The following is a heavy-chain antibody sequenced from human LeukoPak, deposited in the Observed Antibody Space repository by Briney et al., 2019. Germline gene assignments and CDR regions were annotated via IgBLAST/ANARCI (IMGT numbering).Heavy chain of an antibody. D-gene: IGHD1-14*01. CDR1: GGSITSYY. V-gene: IGHV4-4*07. CDR2: IYSRGST. J-gene: IGHJ4*02. Sequence: SETLSLTCTVSGGSITSYYWSWIRQSAGKGLEWIGRIYSRGSTNYNPSLKSRVTMSVDTSKNQFSLKLSSVTAADTAVYYCARVAFRSNSYISGIDYWGQGTLVTVSS. CDR3: ARVAFRSNSYISGIDY.